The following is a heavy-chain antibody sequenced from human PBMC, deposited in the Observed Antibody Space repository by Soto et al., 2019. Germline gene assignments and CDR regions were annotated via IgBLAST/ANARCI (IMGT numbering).Heavy chain of an antibody. CDR2: MNPNSGNT. CDR3: ARGRSSSSTTYYYYYYMDV. D-gene: IGHD6-6*01. Sequence: GASVRVSCKASGYTFTSYDINWVRQAIGQGLEWMGWMNPNSGNTGYAQKFQGRVTMTRNTSISTAYMELSSLRSEDTAVYYCARGRSSSSTTYYYYYYMDVWGKGTTVTVSS. J-gene: IGHJ6*03. CDR1: GYTFTSYD. V-gene: IGHV1-8*01.